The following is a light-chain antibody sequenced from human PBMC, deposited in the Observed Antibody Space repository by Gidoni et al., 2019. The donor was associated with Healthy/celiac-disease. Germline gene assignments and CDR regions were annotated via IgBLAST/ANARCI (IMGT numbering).Light chain of an antibody. J-gene: IGKJ4*01. CDR3: QQSYSTPLT. CDR2: AAS. Sequence: DIQMTQSPSSLSAPVGDRVTITCRASQSISRDLHWYQQKPGKAPKLLIYAASSLQSGVPSRFSGSGSGTDFTLTISSLQPEDFATYYCQQSYSTPLTFGGGTKVEIK. V-gene: IGKV1-39*01. CDR1: QSISRD.